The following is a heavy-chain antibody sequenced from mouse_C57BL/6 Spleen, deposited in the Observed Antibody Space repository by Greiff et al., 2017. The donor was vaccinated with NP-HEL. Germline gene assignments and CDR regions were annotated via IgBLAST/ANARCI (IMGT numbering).Heavy chain of an antibody. D-gene: IGHD2-3*01. J-gene: IGHJ3*01. Sequence: VQLQQPGAELVRPGSSVKLSCKASGYTFPSYWMHWVKQRPIQGLEWIGNINPSDSETHYNQKFKDKATLTVDKSSSTAYMQLSSLTSEDSAVYYCARGIYDGYPFAYWGQGTLVTVSA. CDR3: ARGIYDGYPFAY. V-gene: IGHV1-52*01. CDR1: GYTFPSYW. CDR2: INPSDSET.